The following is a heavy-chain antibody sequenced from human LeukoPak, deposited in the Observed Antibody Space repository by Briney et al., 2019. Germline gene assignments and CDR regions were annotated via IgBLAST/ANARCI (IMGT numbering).Heavy chain of an antibody. CDR2: IYTSGST. J-gene: IGHJ4*02. V-gene: IGHV4-4*07. CDR1: GGSISSYY. D-gene: IGHD6-19*01. CDR3: ARGGTSGWYPYYFDY. Sequence: SETLSLTCTVSGGSISSYYWSWIRERAGRGLERIGRIYTSGSTNYNPSLKSRVTMSVDTSKNQFSLKLSSVTAADTAVYYCARGGTSGWYPYYFDYWGQGTLVTVSS.